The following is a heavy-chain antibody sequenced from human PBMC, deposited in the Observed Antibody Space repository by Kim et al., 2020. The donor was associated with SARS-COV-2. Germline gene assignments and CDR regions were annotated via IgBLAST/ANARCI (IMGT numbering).Heavy chain of an antibody. D-gene: IGHD3-10*01. J-gene: IGHJ4*02. CDR1: GGSISGGDYY. CDR2: IYYSGST. CDR3: ARVDTMIRGVVQSFDY. Sequence: SETLSLTCTVSGGSISGGDYYWSWIRQSPGKGLEWIGHIYYSGSTYYNPSLKSRVTISIDTSKNQFSLKLSSVTAAATAVYYCARVDTMIRGVVQSFDYWGQGTLVTVSS. V-gene: IGHV4-30-4*01.